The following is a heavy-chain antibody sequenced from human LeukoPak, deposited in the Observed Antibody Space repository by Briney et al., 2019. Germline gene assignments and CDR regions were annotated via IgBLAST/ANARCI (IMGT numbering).Heavy chain of an antibody. CDR3: ARDKDVDY. J-gene: IGHJ4*02. Sequence: PGGSLRLSCAASGYTFNIYSMNWVRQAPGKGLEWVSYISSSSGTIYYAGSVKGRFTISRDNAKNSLYLQMNSLRAEDTAVYYCARDKDVDYWGQGTLVTVSS. CDR1: GYTFNIYS. CDR2: ISSSSGTI. V-gene: IGHV3-48*01.